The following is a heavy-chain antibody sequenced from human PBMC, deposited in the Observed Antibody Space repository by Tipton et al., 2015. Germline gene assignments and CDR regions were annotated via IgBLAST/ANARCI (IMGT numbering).Heavy chain of an antibody. CDR2: IYYSGST. CDR1: GGSVSSSSYY. Sequence: TLSLTCTVSGGSVSSSSYYWGWVRQPPGKGLEWIGSIYYSGSTNSNPSLKSRVTISVDMSRNQFSRQLTSVTAADTAVYYCASQRVTTFRWFDPWGQGTLVTVSS. CDR3: ASQRVTTFRWFDP. V-gene: IGHV4-39*01. J-gene: IGHJ5*02. D-gene: IGHD4-11*01.